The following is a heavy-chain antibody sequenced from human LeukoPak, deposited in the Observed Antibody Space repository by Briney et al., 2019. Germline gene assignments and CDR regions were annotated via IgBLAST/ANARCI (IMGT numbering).Heavy chain of an antibody. D-gene: IGHD3-10*01. Sequence: PGGSLRLSCAASGFTFSSYSMNWVRQAPGKGLEWVSYISSSSSTIYYADSVKGRFTISRDNAKNSLYLQMNSLRAEDTAVYHCARDWGYYYGSGVFLSYYYYMDVWGKGTTVTVSS. CDR3: ARDWGYYYGSGVFLSYYYYMDV. V-gene: IGHV3-48*01. J-gene: IGHJ6*03. CDR2: ISSSSSTI. CDR1: GFTFSSYS.